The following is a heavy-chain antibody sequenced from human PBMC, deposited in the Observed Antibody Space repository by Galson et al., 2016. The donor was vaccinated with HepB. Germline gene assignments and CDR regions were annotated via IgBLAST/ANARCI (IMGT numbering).Heavy chain of an antibody. V-gene: IGHV3-7*04. CDR1: EFAFSSYW. CDR3: ARGPYSSNFYFGAY. Sequence: SLRLSCAGSEFAFSSYWMIWVRQAPGKGLEWLASIKHDGSEEYYLDSVKGRFTISRDNAKNSVYLQMKSLSAEDTVFYYCARGPYSSNFYFGAYWGQGPLVPVS. D-gene: IGHD6-13*01. CDR2: IKHDGSEE. J-gene: IGHJ4*02.